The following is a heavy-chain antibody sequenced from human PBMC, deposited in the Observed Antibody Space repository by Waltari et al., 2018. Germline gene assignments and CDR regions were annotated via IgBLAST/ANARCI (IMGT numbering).Heavy chain of an antibody. D-gene: IGHD3-22*01. CDR1: GFHFISHA. CDR3: ARHLYSIDYLELGN. V-gene: IGHV3-23*01. CDR2: ISDNGVIT. Sequence: EVHLLESGGGLAQPGGSLTLSCVASGFHFISHAMSWVRQAPGKGLEWVSGISDNGVITKDADSVKGRFTVSRDNSKNTVFLQLNSLRAEDTAIYYCARHLYSIDYLELGNWGQGTLVTVSS. J-gene: IGHJ4*02.